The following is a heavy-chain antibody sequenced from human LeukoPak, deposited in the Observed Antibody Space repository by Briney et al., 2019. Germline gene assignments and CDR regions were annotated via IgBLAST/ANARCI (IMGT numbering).Heavy chain of an antibody. CDR2: IYPGDSDT. J-gene: IGHJ3*02. Sequence: GESLKISCKGSGYSFTSYWIGWVRQMPGKGLEWMGIIYPGDSDTRYSPSFQGQVTISADKSISTAYLQWSSLKASDTAMYYCARRLLVATIPAGMADAFDIWGQGTMVTVSS. CDR1: GYSFTSYW. D-gene: IGHD5-24*01. V-gene: IGHV5-51*01. CDR3: ARRLLVATIPAGMADAFDI.